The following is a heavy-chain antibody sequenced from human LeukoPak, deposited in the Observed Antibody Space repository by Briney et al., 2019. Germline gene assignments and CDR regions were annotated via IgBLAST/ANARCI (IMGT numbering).Heavy chain of an antibody. CDR2: IKSKTDGGTT. D-gene: IGHD2-8*01. Sequence: GGYLRPSCGASGFTFSNAWMTWVRQAPGKGLEWVGRIKSKTDGGTTDYAAPVKGRFTISRDDSKNTVYLQMNSLKTEDTAVYYCTTYPMVYAMNYWGQGTLVTVSS. J-gene: IGHJ4*02. V-gene: IGHV3-15*01. CDR3: TTYPMVYAMNY. CDR1: GFTFSNAW.